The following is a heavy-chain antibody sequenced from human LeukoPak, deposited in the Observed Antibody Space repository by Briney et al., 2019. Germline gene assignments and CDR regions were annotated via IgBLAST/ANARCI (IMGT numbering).Heavy chain of an antibody. CDR2: IYYSGST. Sequence: SETLSLTCTVSGGSISSYYWSWIRQPPGKGLEWIGYIYYSGSTNYNPSLKSRVTISVDTSKNQFSLKLSSVTAADTAVYYSARLSLGYMDVWGKGTTVTVSS. CDR1: GGSISSYY. D-gene: IGHD1-26*01. CDR3: ARLSLGYMDV. J-gene: IGHJ6*03. V-gene: IGHV4-59*01.